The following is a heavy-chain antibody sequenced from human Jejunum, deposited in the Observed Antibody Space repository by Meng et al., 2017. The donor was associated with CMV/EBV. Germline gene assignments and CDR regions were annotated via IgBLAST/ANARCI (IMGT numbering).Heavy chain of an antibody. CDR3: YRCFMGVGDAFDI. J-gene: IGHJ3*02. Sequence: SAASGSDFCKGWIRWVPRMALEWLACMRSSGADVNYTDYVKCRFTSSTNNAENAMYLQMHKMRSERTEVNYDYRCFMGVGDAFDIWGQGTMVTVSS. D-gene: IGHD3-16*01. CDR2: MRSSGADV. V-gene: IGHV3-11*01. CDR1: AASGSDFC.